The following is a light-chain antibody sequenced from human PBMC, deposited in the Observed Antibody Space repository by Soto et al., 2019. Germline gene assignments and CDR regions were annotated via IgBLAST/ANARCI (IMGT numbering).Light chain of an antibody. J-gene: IGLJ2*01. CDR2: GNS. CDR3: QSYDSSVSKVV. Sequence: QSVLTQPPSVSGAPGQRVTISCTGSSSNIGAGYDVHWYQQLPGTAPKLLIYGNSNRPSVVPDRFSGSKSGTSASLAITGLQAEDEADYYCQSYDSSVSKVVFGGGTKLTVL. V-gene: IGLV1-40*01. CDR1: SSNIGAGYD.